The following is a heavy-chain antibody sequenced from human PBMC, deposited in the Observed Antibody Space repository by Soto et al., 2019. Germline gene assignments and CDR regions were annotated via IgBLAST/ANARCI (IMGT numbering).Heavy chain of an antibody. CDR2: INHSGST. CDR3: ARIFSGG. Sequence: QVQLQQWGAGLLKPSETLSLTCAVYGGSFSGYYWSWIRQPPGKGLEWIGEINHSGSTNYNPSLKSRVTISVDTSKNQCSLKLSSVTASDTAVYYCARIFSGGWGQGTLVTVSS. CDR1: GGSFSGYY. D-gene: IGHD6-25*01. V-gene: IGHV4-34*01. J-gene: IGHJ4*02.